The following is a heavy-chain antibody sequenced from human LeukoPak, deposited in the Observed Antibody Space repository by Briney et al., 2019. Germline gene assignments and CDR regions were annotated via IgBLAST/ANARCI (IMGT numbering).Heavy chain of an antibody. CDR3: ARDLVIGISGGFYSYMDV. CDR1: GYTFTGHY. Sequence: GASVKVSCKASGYTFTGHYFHWVRQAPGQGLEWMGWIDCNSGGTRYGQNFQGRVALTRDTSINTAYMELSSLKSDDTAVYYCARDLVIGISGGFYSYMDVWGKGTTVTVSS. D-gene: IGHD3-10*01. J-gene: IGHJ6*03. CDR2: IDCNSGGT. V-gene: IGHV1-2*02.